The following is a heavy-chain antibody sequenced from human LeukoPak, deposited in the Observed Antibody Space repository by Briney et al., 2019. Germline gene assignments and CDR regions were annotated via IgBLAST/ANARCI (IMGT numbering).Heavy chain of an antibody. CDR3: TREAPLRFLEWFSSGYGMDV. CDR2: ISAYNGNT. J-gene: IGHJ6*02. D-gene: IGHD3-3*01. Sequence: GASVKVSCKASGYTFTSYGISWVRQAPGQGLEWMGWISAYNGNTNYAQKHQGRVTMTTDTSTSTAYMELRSLRSDDTAVYYCTREAPLRFLEWFSSGYGMDVWGQGTTVTVSS. V-gene: IGHV1-18*01. CDR1: GYTFTSYG.